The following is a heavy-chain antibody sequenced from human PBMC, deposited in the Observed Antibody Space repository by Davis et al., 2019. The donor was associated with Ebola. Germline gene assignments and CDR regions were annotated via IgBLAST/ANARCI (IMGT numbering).Heavy chain of an antibody. J-gene: IGHJ4*02. D-gene: IGHD5-24*01. CDR1: GFTFSSYA. CDR3: SRDAREMATNY. V-gene: IGHV3-74*01. CDR2: INSDGSST. Sequence: HTGGSLRLSCAASGFTFSSYAMSWVRQAPGKGLVWVSRINSDGSSTNYADSVKGRFTISRDNAKNTLYLQMNSLRTEDTAVYFCSRDAREMATNYWGQGTLVTVSS.